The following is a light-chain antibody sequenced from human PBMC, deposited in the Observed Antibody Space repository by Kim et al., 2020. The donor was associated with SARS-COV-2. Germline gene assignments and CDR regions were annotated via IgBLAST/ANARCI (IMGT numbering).Light chain of an antibody. Sequence: NFMPTQPHSLSESPGKTVTISCTRSSGSIASNFVQWYQQRPGSFPTTVIYEDSQRPYGVSDRFSGSIDISSNSASLTISGLKTEDEAAYYCQSYGGGSLWVFGGGTKVTVL. CDR2: EDS. J-gene: IGLJ3*02. CDR1: SGSIASNF. CDR3: QSYGGGSLWV. V-gene: IGLV6-57*01.